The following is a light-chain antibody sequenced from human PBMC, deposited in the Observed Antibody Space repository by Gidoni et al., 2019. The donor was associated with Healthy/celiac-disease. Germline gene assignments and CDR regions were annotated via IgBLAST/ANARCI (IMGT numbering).Light chain of an antibody. Sequence: EIVLPQSPGTLSLSPGERATLSCRASQSVSSSYLAWYQQKPGQAPRLLIYGASSRATGIPDRFSGSGYGTDLTLTISRLEPEDCAVYYCQQYGSSLYTFGQXTKLEIK. CDR2: GAS. CDR1: QSVSSSY. V-gene: IGKV3-20*01. J-gene: IGKJ2*01. CDR3: QQYGSSLYT.